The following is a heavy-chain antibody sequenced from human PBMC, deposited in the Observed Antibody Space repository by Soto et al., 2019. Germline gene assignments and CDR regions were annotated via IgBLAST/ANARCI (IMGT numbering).Heavy chain of an antibody. CDR3: ARDRKSIGGVIVIMAYYYMDV. Sequence: GGSLRLSCAASGFTFSSYSMNWVRQAPGKGLEWVSSISSSSSYIYYADSVKGRFTISRDNAKNSLYLQMNSLRAEDTAVYYCARDRKSIGGVIVIMAYYYMDVWGKGTTVTVSS. D-gene: IGHD3-16*02. CDR1: GFTFSSYS. V-gene: IGHV3-21*01. CDR2: ISSSSSYI. J-gene: IGHJ6*03.